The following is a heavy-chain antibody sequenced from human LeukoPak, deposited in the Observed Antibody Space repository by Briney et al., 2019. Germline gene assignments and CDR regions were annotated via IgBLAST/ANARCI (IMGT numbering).Heavy chain of an antibody. D-gene: IGHD2-2*01. J-gene: IGHJ4*02. CDR1: GFTFSSYS. V-gene: IGHV3-21*01. CDR2: ISSSSSYI. Sequence: GGSLRLSCAASGFTFSSYSMNWVRQAPGKGLEWVSSISSSSSYIYYADSVKGRFTISRDNAKNSLYLQMNSLRAEDTAVYYCAKDHWRSTSCPFAPLPGSDYLGQGTLVTVSS. CDR3: AKDHWRSTSCPFAPLPGSDY.